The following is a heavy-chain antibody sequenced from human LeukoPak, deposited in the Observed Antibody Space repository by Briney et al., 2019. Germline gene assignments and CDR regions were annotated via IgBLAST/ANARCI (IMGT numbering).Heavy chain of an antibody. J-gene: IGHJ6*03. CDR3: ARDVGATFGYYYYMDV. Sequence: ASVKVSCKASGYTFTSYYMHWVRQAPGQGLEWMGIINPSGGSTSYAQKFQGRVTMTRDTSTSTAYMELSSLRSEDTAVYYCARDVGATFGYYYYMDVWGKGTTVTVSS. CDR1: GYTFTSYY. V-gene: IGHV1-46*01. CDR2: INPSGGST. D-gene: IGHD1-26*01.